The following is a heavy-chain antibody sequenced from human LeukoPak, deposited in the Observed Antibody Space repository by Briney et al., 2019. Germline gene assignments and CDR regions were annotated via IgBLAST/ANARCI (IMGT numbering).Heavy chain of an antibody. CDR3: VRDATGSQGPY. V-gene: IGHV3-30*03. J-gene: IGHJ4*02. CDR2: ISYDGSNK. D-gene: IGHD1-14*01. Sequence: GGSLRLSCAASGFTFSSYGMHWVRQAPGKGLEWVAVISYDGSNKYYADSVKGRFTISRDISKNTLYLQMNSLRAEDTAVYYCVRDATGSQGPYWGQGTLVTVSS. CDR1: GFTFSSYG.